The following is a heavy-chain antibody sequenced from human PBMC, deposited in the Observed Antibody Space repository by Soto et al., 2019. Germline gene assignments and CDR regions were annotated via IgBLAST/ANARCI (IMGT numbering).Heavy chain of an antibody. V-gene: IGHV1-2*04. CDR1: GYTFTGYY. J-gene: IGHJ6*02. CDR2: INPNSGGT. D-gene: IGHD5-12*01. CDR3: ARDLRKSRQTLGTIYYGMDV. Sequence: ASVKVSCKASGYTFTGYYMHWVRQAPGQGLEWMGWINPNSGGTNYAQKFQGWVTMTRDTSISTAYMELSRLRSDDTAVYYCARDLRKSRQTLGTIYYGMDVWGQGTTVTVSS.